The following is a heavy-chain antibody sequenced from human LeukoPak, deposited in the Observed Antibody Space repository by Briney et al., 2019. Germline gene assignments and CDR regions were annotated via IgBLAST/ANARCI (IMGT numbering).Heavy chain of an antibody. CDR1: GGSMKNYY. J-gene: IGHJ6*02. CDR3: ARAGYCSSTSCQWVPLV. Sequence: SETLSLTCTVSGGSMKNYYWIWIRQSPGKGLEWIGYIYYSGSTNYNPSLKSRVTISVDTSKNQFSLQLSSVTAADTAVYYCARAGYCSSTSCQWVPLVWGQGTTVTVSS. V-gene: IGHV4-59*01. CDR2: IYYSGST. D-gene: IGHD2-2*03.